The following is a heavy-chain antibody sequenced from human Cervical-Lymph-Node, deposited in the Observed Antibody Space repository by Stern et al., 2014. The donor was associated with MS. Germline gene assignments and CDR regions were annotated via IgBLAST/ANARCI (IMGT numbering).Heavy chain of an antibody. CDR2: IGIAGDT. V-gene: IGHV3-13*01. CDR3: ARDNGAMSGEGGMDV. CDR1: GITLSSYD. D-gene: IGHD1-26*01. Sequence: EDQLVESGGGLVQPGGSLRLSCAASGITLSSYDMHWARQVMGKGLEWVSAIGIAGDTYYAGSVKGRFTISREIAKNSLFLQMNSLRAGDTAVYYCARDNGAMSGEGGMDVWGQGTTVVVSS. J-gene: IGHJ6*02.